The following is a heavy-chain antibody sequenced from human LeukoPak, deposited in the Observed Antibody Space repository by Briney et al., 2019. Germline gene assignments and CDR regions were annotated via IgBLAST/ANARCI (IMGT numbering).Heavy chain of an antibody. Sequence: GGSLRLSCAASGFTFSTYSMNWVRQAPGKGLEWVSNISGGGNTIFYADSVKGRFTISRDNAKNSLFLQLNSLRGEDTAVYYCARDPYNGGYGASYYYYMDVWGKGTTVTISS. D-gene: IGHD1-26*01. J-gene: IGHJ6*03. V-gene: IGHV3-48*04. CDR2: ISGGGNTI. CDR1: GFTFSTYS. CDR3: ARDPYNGGYGASYYYYMDV.